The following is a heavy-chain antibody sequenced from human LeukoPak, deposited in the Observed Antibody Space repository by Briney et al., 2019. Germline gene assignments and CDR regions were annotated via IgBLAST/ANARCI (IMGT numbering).Heavy chain of an antibody. CDR3: ARVLALDFWSGYPYYFDY. Sequence: GGSLRLSCAASGFTFSSYSMNWVRQAPGKGLEWVSSISSSSSYIYYADSVKGRFTISRDNAKNSLYLQMNSLRAEDTAVYYCARVLALDFWSGYPYYFDYWGQGTLVTVSS. J-gene: IGHJ4*02. CDR1: GFTFSSYS. V-gene: IGHV3-21*04. D-gene: IGHD3-3*01. CDR2: ISSSSSYI.